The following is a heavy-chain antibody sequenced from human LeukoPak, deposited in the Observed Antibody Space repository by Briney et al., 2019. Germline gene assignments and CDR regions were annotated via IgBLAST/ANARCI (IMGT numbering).Heavy chain of an antibody. D-gene: IGHD2-21*02. CDR1: GFTFSSYG. J-gene: IGHJ4*02. Sequence: PSGRSLRLSCGAPGFTFSSYGMHWVRQAPGKGLGWVAVIWYDGSEKYYGDSVKGRFTISRDNSKNMLYLQMSSLRAEDTALYYCARSHRLLLPDYWGQGTLITVSS. V-gene: IGHV3-33*01. CDR2: IWYDGSEK. CDR3: ARSHRLLLPDY.